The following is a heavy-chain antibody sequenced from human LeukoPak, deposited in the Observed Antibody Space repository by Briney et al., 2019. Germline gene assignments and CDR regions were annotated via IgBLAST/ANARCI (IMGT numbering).Heavy chain of an antibody. V-gene: IGHV5-51*01. CDR1: GYSFTSYW. D-gene: IGHD4-17*01. J-gene: IGHJ4*02. Sequence: GESLKISCQGSGYSFTSYWIGGVRPVPGKGVEGGGIIYPGDSDTRYSPSLQGQVTIKGDKYNSTAYLQWSSLKASDTAMYYCATRYGDGDLWSEYWGQGTLVTVSS. CDR3: ATRYGDGDLWSEY. CDR2: IYPGDSDT.